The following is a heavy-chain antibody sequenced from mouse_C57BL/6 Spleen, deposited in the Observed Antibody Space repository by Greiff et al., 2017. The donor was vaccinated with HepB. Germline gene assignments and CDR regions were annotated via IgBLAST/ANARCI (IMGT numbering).Heavy chain of an antibody. D-gene: IGHD1-1*01. CDR3: AREGRIITTEGYFDY. Sequence: VQLQQSGAELVKPGASVKLSCKASGYTFTSYWMQWVKQRPGQGLEWIGEIDPSDSYTNYNQKFKGKATLTVDTSSSTAYMQLRSLTSEDSAVYYCAREGRIITTEGYFDYWGQGTTLTVSS. J-gene: IGHJ2*01. CDR2: IDPSDSYT. V-gene: IGHV1-50*01. CDR1: GYTFTSYW.